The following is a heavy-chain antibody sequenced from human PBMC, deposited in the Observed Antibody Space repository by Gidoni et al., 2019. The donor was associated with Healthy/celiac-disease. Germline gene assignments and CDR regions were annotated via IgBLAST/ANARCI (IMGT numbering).Heavy chain of an antibody. D-gene: IGHD2-2*01. CDR3: TRDIVVVPAASYYYYMDV. CDR1: GFTIRGSA. CDR2: IRSKANSYAT. Sequence: EVQLVESGGGLVKPGGSLTLDCAASGFTIRGSAMHWVRQASGKGREWVGRIRSKANSYATAYAASVKGRFTISSDDSTNTAYLQMNSLKTEDTAVYYCTRDIVVVPAASYYYYMDVWGKGTTVTVSS. J-gene: IGHJ6*03. V-gene: IGHV3-73*01.